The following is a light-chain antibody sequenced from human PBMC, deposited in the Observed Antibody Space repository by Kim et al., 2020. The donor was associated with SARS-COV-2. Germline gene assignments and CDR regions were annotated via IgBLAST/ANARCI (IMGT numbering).Light chain of an antibody. CDR2: GAS. CDR1: QSVSNN. CDR3: HQYNDWPPGDT. J-gene: IGKJ2*01. Sequence: SPGERATHSCRAGQSVSNNLAWYQLKPGQAPRLLIHGASTRATGTPARFSGSGSGTDCTLTVSSLQSEDFAVYYCHQYNDWPPGDTFGRGTKLEI. V-gene: IGKV3-15*01.